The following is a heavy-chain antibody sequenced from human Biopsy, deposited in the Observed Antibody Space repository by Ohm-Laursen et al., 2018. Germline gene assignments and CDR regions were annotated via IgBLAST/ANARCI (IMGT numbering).Heavy chain of an antibody. Sequence: SDTLSLTCAVSGDSTSSYYWSWIRQPAGKGLQWIGYVYYTGSTDYNPSLQSRVTISVDTSKNHFSLRLRSVTPADTAIYYCAKDRGYYSDRTVPGYFDLWGRGTLVTVSS. V-gene: IGHV4-59*01. CDR1: GDSTSSYY. CDR2: VYYTGST. CDR3: AKDRGYYSDRTVPGYFDL. D-gene: IGHD3-22*01. J-gene: IGHJ2*01.